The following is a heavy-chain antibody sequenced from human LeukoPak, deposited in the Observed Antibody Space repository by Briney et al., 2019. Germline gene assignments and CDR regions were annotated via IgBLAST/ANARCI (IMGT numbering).Heavy chain of an antibody. V-gene: IGHV3-7*01. CDR3: VRTSRSISSDY. J-gene: IGHJ4*02. Sequence: GGSLRLSCEASGFIFSNHWMSWVRQAPGKGLEWVVNIKQDGSVKNYVDSMEGRFIISRDNAKNLLYLQMNSLGAEDTAVYYCVRTSRSISSDYWGQGTQVTVSS. D-gene: IGHD3-3*02. CDR1: GFIFSNHW. CDR2: IKQDGSVK.